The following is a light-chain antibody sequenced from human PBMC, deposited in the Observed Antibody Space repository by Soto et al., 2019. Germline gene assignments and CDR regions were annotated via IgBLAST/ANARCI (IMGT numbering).Light chain of an antibody. CDR2: DVS. CDR3: SSYTGSSILVYA. CDR1: SSDAGGYNY. J-gene: IGLJ1*01. V-gene: IGLV2-14*01. Sequence: QSVLTPPASVSGSLSQSITTSCTRTSSDAGGYNYVSWYQQHPGKAPKLMIYDVSNRPSGVSNRFSGSKSGNTASLTISGLQVKAGVVYYASSYTGSSILVYAFGPGPKST.